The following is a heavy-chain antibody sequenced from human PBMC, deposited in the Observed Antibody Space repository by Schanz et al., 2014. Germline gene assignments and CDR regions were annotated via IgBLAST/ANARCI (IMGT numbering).Heavy chain of an antibody. CDR3: AKQIHYDILTVTRN. V-gene: IGHV3-13*04. CDR1: GFSIRNHD. Sequence: EVQLVESGGGLVQPGGSLRLSCAASGFSIRNHDMHWVRQATGAGLEWVSAIGTAGDTFYLDSVKGRFTISRENAKNTLYLQMNSLRAEDTAVYYGAKQIHYDILTVTRNWGQGTLVTVSS. J-gene: IGHJ4*02. CDR2: IGTAGDT. D-gene: IGHD3-9*01.